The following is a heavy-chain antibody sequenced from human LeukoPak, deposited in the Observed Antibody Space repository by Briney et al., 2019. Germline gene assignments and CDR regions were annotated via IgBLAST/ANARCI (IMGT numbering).Heavy chain of an antibody. CDR2: ISSNGGNT. D-gene: IGHD6-19*01. Sequence: GGSLRLSCAASGFTFSSYAMHWVRQAPGKGLEYVSAISSNGGNTYYANSVKGRFTISRDNSKNTLYLQMGSLRAEDMAVYYCARDGGIKQWLDLALDYWGQGTLVTVSS. V-gene: IGHV3-64*01. CDR3: ARDGGIKQWLDLALDY. CDR1: GFTFSSYA. J-gene: IGHJ4*02.